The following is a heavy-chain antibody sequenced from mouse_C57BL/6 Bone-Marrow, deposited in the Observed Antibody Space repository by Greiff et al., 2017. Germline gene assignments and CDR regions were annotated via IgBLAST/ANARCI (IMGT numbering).Heavy chain of an antibody. CDR2: LHPNSGST. CDR3: ARGVYGSHDY. V-gene: IGHV1-64*01. Sequence: QVHVKQSGAELVKPGASVKLSCKASGYTFTSYWMHWVKQRPGQGLEWLGMLHPNSGSTNYNEKFKSKATLTVDKSSSTAYMQLSSLTSEDSAVYYCARGVYGSHDYWGQGTTLTVSS. J-gene: IGHJ2*01. D-gene: IGHD1-1*01. CDR1: GYTFTSYW.